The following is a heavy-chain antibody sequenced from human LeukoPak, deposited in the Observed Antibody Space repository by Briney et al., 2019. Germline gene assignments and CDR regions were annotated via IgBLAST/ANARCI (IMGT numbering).Heavy chain of an antibody. D-gene: IGHD6-19*01. CDR2: IIPILGIA. CDR1: GGTFSSYA. CDR3: ATSSSEGSTYYFDY. Sequence: SVKVSCKASGGTFSSYAISWVRQAPGQGLEWMERIIPILGIANYAQKFQGRVTITADKSTSTAYMELSSLRSEDTAVYYCATSSSEGSTYYFDYWGQGTLVTVSS. J-gene: IGHJ4*02. V-gene: IGHV1-69*04.